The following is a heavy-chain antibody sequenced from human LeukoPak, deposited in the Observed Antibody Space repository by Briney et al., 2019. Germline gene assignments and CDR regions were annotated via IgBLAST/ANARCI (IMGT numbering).Heavy chain of an antibody. D-gene: IGHD1-1*01. CDR1: GFTFSSYA. CDR3: AKARIGNYFDS. J-gene: IGHJ4*02. V-gene: IGHV3-23*01. CDR2: IGSGGST. Sequence: GGSLRLSCAASGFTFSSYAMNWVRKAPAKGLEWVTAIGSGGSTYYSDSVRGLFTISSDNSKNTLYLQMHSLRVEDTALSYCAKARIGNYFDSWGQGTLVTVSS.